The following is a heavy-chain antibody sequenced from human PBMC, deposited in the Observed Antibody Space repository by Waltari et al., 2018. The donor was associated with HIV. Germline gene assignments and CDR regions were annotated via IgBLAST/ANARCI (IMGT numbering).Heavy chain of an antibody. D-gene: IGHD1-7*01. CDR2: STNIGTT. CDR3: ARTYKRITLFEIIRELSWFDP. CDR1: GGSFDEYS. J-gene: IGHJ5*02. V-gene: IGHV4-34*01. Sequence: QVQLQQWGAGLLKPSETLSLTCAIYGGSFDEYSWAWIRQAPETGLEWLGDSTNIGTTTYNPSLKSRVTVSIDTSKNQFSLNLRSVTAADTAVYYCARTYKRITLFEIIRELSWFDPWGQGTLVTVSS.